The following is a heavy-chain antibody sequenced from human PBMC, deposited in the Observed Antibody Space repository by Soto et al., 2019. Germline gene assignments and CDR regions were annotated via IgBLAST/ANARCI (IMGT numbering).Heavy chain of an antibody. J-gene: IGHJ4*02. D-gene: IGHD1-1*01. CDR3: ARDGTTVFDY. CDR2: ISSSSSTI. CDR1: GFTFSSYR. Sequence: EVQLVGSGGGLVQPGGSLRLSCAASGFTFSSYRMNWVRQAPGKGLEWVSYISSSSSTIYYADSVKGRFTISRDNAKNSLYLQMNSLRAEDTAVYYCARDGTTVFDYWGQGTLVTVSS. V-gene: IGHV3-48*01.